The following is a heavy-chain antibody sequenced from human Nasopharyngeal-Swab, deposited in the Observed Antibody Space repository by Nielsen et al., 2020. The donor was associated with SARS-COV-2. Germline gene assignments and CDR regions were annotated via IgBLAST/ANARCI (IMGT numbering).Heavy chain of an antibody. J-gene: IGHJ4*02. CDR1: GFTVSSNY. V-gene: IGHV3-53*04. Sequence: GESLKISCAASGFTVSSNYMSWVRQAPGKGLEWVSVIYSGGSTYYADSVKGRFTISRHNSKNTLYLQMNSLRAEDTAVYYCARHEYSSSSGDYWGQGTLVTVSS. CDR2: IYSGGST. CDR3: ARHEYSSSSGDY. D-gene: IGHD6-6*01.